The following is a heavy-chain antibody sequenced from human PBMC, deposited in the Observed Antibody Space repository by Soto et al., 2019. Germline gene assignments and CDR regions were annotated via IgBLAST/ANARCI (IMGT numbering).Heavy chain of an antibody. CDR3: AFRGGIGYSPAVGYFDY. CDR1: GGSISSYY. J-gene: IGHJ4*02. Sequence: PCETLSLTCTVSGGSISSYYWSWIRQPAGKGLEWIGRIYTSGSTNYNPSLKSRVTMSVDTSKNQFSLKLSSVTAADTAVYYCAFRGGIGYSPAVGYFDYWGQGTLVTVSS. V-gene: IGHV4-4*07. CDR2: IYTSGST. D-gene: IGHD3-3*01.